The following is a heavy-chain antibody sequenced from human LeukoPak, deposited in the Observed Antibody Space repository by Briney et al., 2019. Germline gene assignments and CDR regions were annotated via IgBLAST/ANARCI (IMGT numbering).Heavy chain of an antibody. CDR1: GGSISSGGYY. D-gene: IGHD3-16*02. V-gene: IGHV4-31*03. CDR2: IYYSGST. CDR3: ARDVPHYDYVWGSYRYSNHFDY. J-gene: IGHJ4*02. Sequence: PSETLSLTCTVSGGSISSGGYYWSWIRQHPGKGLEWIGYIYYSGSTYYNPSLKSRVTISVDTSKNQFSLKLSSVTAADTAVYYCARDVPHYDYVWGSYRYSNHFDYWGREPWSPSPQ.